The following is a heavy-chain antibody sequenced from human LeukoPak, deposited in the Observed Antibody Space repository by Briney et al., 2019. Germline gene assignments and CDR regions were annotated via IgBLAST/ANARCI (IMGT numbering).Heavy chain of an antibody. J-gene: IGHJ4*02. D-gene: IGHD4-17*01. CDR1: GFTFRSYA. CDR2: ISYDGSNK. Sequence: GGSLRLSCAASGFTFRSYAMHWVRQAPGKGLEWVAVISYDGSNKYYADSVKGRFTISRDNSKNTLYLQMNSLRAEDTAVYYCARGSTVTTLPDYWGQGTLVTVSS. CDR3: ARGSTVTTLPDY. V-gene: IGHV3-30-3*01.